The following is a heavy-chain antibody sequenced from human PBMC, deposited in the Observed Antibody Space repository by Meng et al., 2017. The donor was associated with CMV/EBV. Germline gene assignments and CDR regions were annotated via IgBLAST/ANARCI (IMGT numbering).Heavy chain of an antibody. Sequence: SETLSLTCTVSGGSVSSGSYYWSWIRQPPGKGLEWIGYIYYSGSTNYNPSLKSRVTISVDTSKNQFSLKLSSVTAADTAVCYCAREAGMFDPWGQGTLVTVSS. D-gene: IGHD6-19*01. J-gene: IGHJ5*02. V-gene: IGHV4-61*01. CDR3: AREAGMFDP. CDR2: IYYSGST. CDR1: GGSVSSGSYY.